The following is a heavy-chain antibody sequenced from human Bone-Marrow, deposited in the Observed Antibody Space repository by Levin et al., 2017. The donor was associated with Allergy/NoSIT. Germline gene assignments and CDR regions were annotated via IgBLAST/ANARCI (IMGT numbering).Heavy chain of an antibody. V-gene: IGHV4-39*07. CDR1: GGTISSNSHF. CDR2: MHYGGTA. D-gene: IGHD5-18*01. CDR3: TRDLETAMAPYFSDS. J-gene: IGHJ4*02. Sequence: SETLSLTCNVSGGTISSNSHFWGWIRQPPGKGLEWIGSMHYGGTAYYTPSLKSRLTISIDTSKNQFSLRVTSVTAADTAMYFCTRDLETAMAPYFSDSWGQGTRVSVSS.